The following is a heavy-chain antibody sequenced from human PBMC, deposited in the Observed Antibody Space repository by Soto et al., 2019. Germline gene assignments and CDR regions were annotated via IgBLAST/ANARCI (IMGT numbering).Heavy chain of an antibody. V-gene: IGHV1-69*13. CDR1: GGTFSSYA. CDR3: ARDKLGYDSSGYYPPSGMDV. CDR2: IIPIFGTA. J-gene: IGHJ6*02. Sequence: GASVKVSCKASGGTFSSYAMSWVRQAPGQGLEWMGGIIPIFGTANYAQKFQGRVTITADESTSTAYMELSSLRSEDTAVYYCARDKLGYDSSGYYPPSGMDVWGQGTTVTVSS. D-gene: IGHD3-22*01.